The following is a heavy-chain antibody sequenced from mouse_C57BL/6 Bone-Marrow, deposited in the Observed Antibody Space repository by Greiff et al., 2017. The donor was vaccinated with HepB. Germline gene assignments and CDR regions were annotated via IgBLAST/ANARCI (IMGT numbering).Heavy chain of an antibody. CDR2: INPGSGGT. D-gene: IGHD3-2*02. J-gene: IGHJ3*01. V-gene: IGHV1-54*01. CDR3: ARAAQASAWFAY. CDR1: GYAFTNYL. Sequence: VQLQQSGAELVRPGTSVKVSCKASGYAFTNYLIEWVKQRPGQGLEWIGVINPGSGGTNYNEKFKGKATLTADKSSSTAYMQLSSLTSEDSAVYCCARAAQASAWFAYWGQGTLVTVSA.